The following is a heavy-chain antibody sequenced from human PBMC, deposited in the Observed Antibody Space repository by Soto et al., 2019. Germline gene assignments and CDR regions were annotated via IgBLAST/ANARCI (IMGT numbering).Heavy chain of an antibody. D-gene: IGHD3-22*01. CDR2: VHPSGST. V-gene: IGHV4-34*01. J-gene: IGHJ4*02. Sequence: SETLSLTCAVFSASLGDHYWAWIRQSPDKGLEWIGEVHPSGSTDYNPSLKSRVTISVDTSKNQFSLKLSSVTAADTAVYYCARILHYYDSSGSTDYWGQGTLATVSS. CDR1: SASLGDHY. CDR3: ARILHYYDSSGSTDY.